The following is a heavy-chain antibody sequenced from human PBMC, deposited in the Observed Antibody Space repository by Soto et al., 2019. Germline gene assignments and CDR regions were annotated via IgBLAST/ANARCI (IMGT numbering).Heavy chain of an antibody. D-gene: IGHD3-10*01. CDR3: ASLGMVRGVRVDY. Sequence: GGSLRLSCAASGFTFSIVSMNWVRQAPGKGLEWVSYISSSSGSIYYADSVKGRFTISRDNAKNSLYLQMNSLRVEDTAVYYCASLGMVRGVRVDYWGQGTLVTVSS. J-gene: IGHJ4*02. CDR1: GFTFSIVS. V-gene: IGHV3-48*01. CDR2: ISSSSGSI.